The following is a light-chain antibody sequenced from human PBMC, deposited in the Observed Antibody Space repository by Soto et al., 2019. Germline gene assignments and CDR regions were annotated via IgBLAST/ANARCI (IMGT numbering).Light chain of an antibody. J-gene: IGLJ3*02. V-gene: IGLV1-40*03. CDR2: ANI. CDR1: NSNIGAGYD. CDR3: QSYDTSLRGARV. Sequence: QAVVTQPPSVSGAPGQRVSISCTGSNSNIGAGYDVNWYQQLPITAPKLLIYANIDRPSGVPDRSSGSKSGASAFLVITGLQAEDEADYYCQSYDTSLRGARVFGGGTKLTVL.